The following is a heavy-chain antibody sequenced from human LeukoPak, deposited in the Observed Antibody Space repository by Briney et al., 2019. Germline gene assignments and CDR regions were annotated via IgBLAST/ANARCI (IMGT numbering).Heavy chain of an antibody. CDR1: GFTFSSYW. D-gene: IGHD6-13*01. V-gene: IGHV3-7*01. CDR3: AAGEGEQQLVPFDY. Sequence: PGGSLRLSCAASGFTFSSYWMSWVRQAPGKGLEWVANIKQDGSEKYYVDSVKGRFTISRDNAKNSLYLQMNSLRAEDTAVYYCAAGEGEQQLVPFDYWGQGTLVTVSS. J-gene: IGHJ4*02. CDR2: IKQDGSEK.